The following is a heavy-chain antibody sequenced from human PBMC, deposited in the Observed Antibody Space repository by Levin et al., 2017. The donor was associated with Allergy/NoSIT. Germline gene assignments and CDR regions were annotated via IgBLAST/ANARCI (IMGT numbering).Heavy chain of an antibody. D-gene: IGHD6-6*01. CDR3: ARDQGDSSSPSYYYYYGMDV. CDR2: INPSGGST. CDR1: GYTFTSYY. Sequence: EASVKVSCKASGYTFTSYYMHWVRQAPGQGLEWMGIINPSGGSTSYAQKFQGRVTMTRDTSTSTVYMELSSLRSEDTAVYYCARDQGDSSSPSYYYYYGMDVWGQGTTVTVSS. J-gene: IGHJ6*02. V-gene: IGHV1-46*01.